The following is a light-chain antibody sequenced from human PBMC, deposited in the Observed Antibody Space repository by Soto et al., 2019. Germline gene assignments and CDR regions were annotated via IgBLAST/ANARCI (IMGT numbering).Light chain of an antibody. CDR1: QSIGTY. J-gene: IGKJ2*01. CDR2: AAS. Sequence: DAQMTQSPSSLSASVGDSVTITCRASQSIGTYLDWYQHKPGKAPKLLIYAASSLQIGVPSRFSGSGSGTDFTLTISSLQPEDFATYYCQESHSTFGQGTKLEIK. CDR3: QESHST. V-gene: IGKV1-39*01.